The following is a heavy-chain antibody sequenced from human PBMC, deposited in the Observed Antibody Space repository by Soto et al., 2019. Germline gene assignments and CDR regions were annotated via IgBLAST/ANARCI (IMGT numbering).Heavy chain of an antibody. CDR1: GASISNFY. V-gene: IGHV4-4*07. Sequence: TLSLTCSVSGASISNFYWSWIRQSAGKGLEWIGRLYTRGTTDYNPSLKSRVTMSIDTSKNRVSLSLTSVTAADTAVYYCAKGGTYYFDSWGQGIVVTAPQ. D-gene: IGHD3-16*01. CDR3: AKGGTYYFDS. CDR2: LYTRGTT. J-gene: IGHJ4*02.